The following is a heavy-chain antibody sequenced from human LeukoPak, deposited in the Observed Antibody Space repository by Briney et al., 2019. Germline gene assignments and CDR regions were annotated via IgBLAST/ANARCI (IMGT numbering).Heavy chain of an antibody. CDR1: GFTFSSYA. CDR3: AKEAYCGGDCYPFYYGMDV. Sequence: GGSLRLSCAASGFTFSSYAMSWVRQAPGKGLEWVSAIRGSGGSTYYADSVKGRFTISRDNSKNTLYLQMNSLRAEDTAVYYCAKEAYCGGDCYPFYYGMDVWGQGTTVTVSS. CDR2: IRGSGGST. V-gene: IGHV3-23*01. D-gene: IGHD2-21*02. J-gene: IGHJ6*02.